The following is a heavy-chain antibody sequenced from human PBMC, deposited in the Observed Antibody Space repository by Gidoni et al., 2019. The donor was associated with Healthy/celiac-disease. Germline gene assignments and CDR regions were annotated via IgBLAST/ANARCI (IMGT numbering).Heavy chain of an antibody. CDR2: ISYDGSNK. Sequence: QVQLVESGGGVVQPGRSLRLSCAASGFTFSSYGMHWVRQAPGKGLEWLEVISYDGSNKYYADSVKGRFNIARDNSKKTLYLQMNSLRAEDTAVYYCAKDIEDGYNPDYWGQGTLVTVSA. J-gene: IGHJ4*02. CDR3: AKDIEDGYNPDY. CDR1: GFTFSSYG. V-gene: IGHV3-30*18. D-gene: IGHD5-12*01.